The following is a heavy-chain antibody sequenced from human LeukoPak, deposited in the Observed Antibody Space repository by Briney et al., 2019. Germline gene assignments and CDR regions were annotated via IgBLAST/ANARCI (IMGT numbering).Heavy chain of an antibody. V-gene: IGHV4-59*01. J-gene: IGHJ4*02. D-gene: IGHD2-2*01. CDR2: IYYSGST. Sequence: PSETLSLTCTVSGGSISSYYWSWIRQPPGKGLEWIGYIYYSGSTNYNPSLKSRVTISVDTSKNQFSLKLSSVTAADTAVYYCARRVSVPAVKYDYWGQGTLVTVSS. CDR1: GGSISSYY. CDR3: ARRVSVPAVKYDY.